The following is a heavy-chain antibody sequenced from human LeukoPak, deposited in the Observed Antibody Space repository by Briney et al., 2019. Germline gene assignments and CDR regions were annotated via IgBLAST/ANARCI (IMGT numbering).Heavy chain of an antibody. CDR1: GCSMSSTDHF. D-gene: IGHD3-10*01. V-gene: IGHV4-39*01. J-gene: IGHJ2*01. Sequence: SETLSLTCIVSGCSMSSTDHFWGWIRQPPGKGLEWIGSFYYTGTIFYSPSLESRGTISIDTSKNQFSLKIRSVTAADTAVYYCARQGVVPNKAGWYFDLWGRGALVTVSS. CDR3: ARQGVVPNKAGWYFDL. CDR2: FYYTGTI.